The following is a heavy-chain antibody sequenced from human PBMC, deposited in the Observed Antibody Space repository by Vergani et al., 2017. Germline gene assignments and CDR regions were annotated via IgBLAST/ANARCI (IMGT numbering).Heavy chain of an antibody. CDR2: ISYDGSNK. J-gene: IGHJ6*02. CDR3: AKESPDSSGWYYYYGMDV. D-gene: IGHD6-19*01. Sequence: QVQLVESGGGVVQPGRSLRLSCAASGFTFSSYGMHWVRQAPGKGLEWVAVISYDGSNKYYADSVKGRFTISRDNSKNTLYLQMNSLRAEDTAVYYCAKESPDSSGWYYYYGMDVWGQGTTVTVSS. CDR1: GFTFSSYG. V-gene: IGHV3-30*18.